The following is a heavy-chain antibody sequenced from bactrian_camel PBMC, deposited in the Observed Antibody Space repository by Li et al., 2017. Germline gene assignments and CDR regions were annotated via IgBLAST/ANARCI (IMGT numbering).Heavy chain of an antibody. CDR2: INPDGDTT. CDR1: GYPFSRHW. D-gene: IGHD4*01. J-gene: IGHJ4*01. CDR3: TKEGDYAMYTDYGYKY. V-gene: IGHV3S1*01. Sequence: HVQLVESGGGLAQPRGSLELSCAASGYPFSRHWMYWVRQAPGKGLEWVSGINPDGDTTYYADSVNGRFTIARANAKNTAYLHLNSLKTEDTAIYYCTKEGDYAMYTDYGYKYWGQGTQVTVS.